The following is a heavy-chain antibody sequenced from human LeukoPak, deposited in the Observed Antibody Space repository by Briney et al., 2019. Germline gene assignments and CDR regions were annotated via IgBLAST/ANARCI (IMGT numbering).Heavy chain of an antibody. J-gene: IGHJ6*03. Sequence: PGGSLRLSCAASGFTVSSNHMSWVRQAPGKGLEWVSVIYSGGSTYYADSVKGRFTISRDNSKNTLYLQMNSLRAEDTAVYYCARTGYQLLFSNYQYYMDVWGKGTTVTVSS. V-gene: IGHV3-53*01. CDR3: ARTGYQLLFSNYQYYMDV. CDR1: GFTVSSNH. D-gene: IGHD2-2*01. CDR2: IYSGGST.